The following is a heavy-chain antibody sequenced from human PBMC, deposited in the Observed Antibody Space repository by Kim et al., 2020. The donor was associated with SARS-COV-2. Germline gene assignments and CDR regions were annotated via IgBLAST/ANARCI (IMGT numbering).Heavy chain of an antibody. CDR3: ARAIAVAGQNHNYYYYYGMDV. V-gene: IGHV1-69*13. D-gene: IGHD6-19*01. CDR1: GGTFSSYA. CDR2: IIPIFGTA. J-gene: IGHJ6*02. Sequence: SVKVSCKASGGTFSSYAISWVRQAPGQGLEWMGGIIPIFGTANYAQKFQGRVTITADESTSTAYMELSSLRSEDTAVYYCARAIAVAGQNHNYYYYYGMDVWGQGTTVTVSS.